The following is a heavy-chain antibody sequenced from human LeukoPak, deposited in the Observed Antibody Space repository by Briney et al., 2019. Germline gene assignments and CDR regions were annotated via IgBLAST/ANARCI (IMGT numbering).Heavy chain of an antibody. D-gene: IGHD5-24*01. CDR1: GYSISSGYY. V-gene: IGHV4-38-2*02. CDR2: IYHSGRT. CDR3: ARDNSVRDEAWWFNP. J-gene: IGHJ5*02. Sequence: SETLSLTCTVSGYSISSGYYCAWIAQLPGKGLEWIGSIYHSGRTYYNLSLKSRVTISVDTSKNRFSLKLSSVTAADTAVYYCARDNSVRDEAWWFNPWGQGTLVTVSS.